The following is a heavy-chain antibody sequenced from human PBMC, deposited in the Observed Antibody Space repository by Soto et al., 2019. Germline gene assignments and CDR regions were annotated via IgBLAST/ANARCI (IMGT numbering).Heavy chain of an antibody. CDR3: ARRRGVVQDGMDV. CDR1: GGSIRSSSSY. J-gene: IGHJ6*02. Sequence: QLQLQESGPGLVKPSETLSLTYTVSGGSIRSSSSYWDWIRQPPGKGLEWIGSIYYSGSTYYNPSLKSRVIISMDKSKNQFSLNVSPVTAADTAVYYCARRRGVVQDGMDVWGQGTTVIVSS. V-gene: IGHV4-39*01. D-gene: IGHD3-3*01. CDR2: IYYSGST.